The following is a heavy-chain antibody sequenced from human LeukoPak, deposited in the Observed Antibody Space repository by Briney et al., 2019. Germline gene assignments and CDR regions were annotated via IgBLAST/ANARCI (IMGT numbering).Heavy chain of an antibody. CDR2: VTGRAGST. Sequence: GGSLRLSCVASGLTFSNYAMSWVRQAPGKRLEWVSAVTGRAGSTYYADSVKGRFTISRDNSRNTLFLQMNSLRAEDTAIYYCAKWGDFDILTGYYVSDFWGQGTLVTVSS. D-gene: IGHD3-9*01. CDR3: AKWGDFDILTGYYVSDF. V-gene: IGHV3-23*01. J-gene: IGHJ4*02. CDR1: GLTFSNYA.